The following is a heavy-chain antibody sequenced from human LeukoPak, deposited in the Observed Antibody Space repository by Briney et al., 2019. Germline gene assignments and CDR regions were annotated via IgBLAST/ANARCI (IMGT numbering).Heavy chain of an antibody. V-gene: IGHV3-21*01. CDR3: AREPAANGVDY. CDR2: ISSSSSYI. Sequence: PGGPLRLSCAASGFTFSSYTMNWVRQAPGKGLEWVSSISSSSSYIYYADSVKGRFTISRDNAKNSLYLQMNSLRAADTAVYYCAREPAANGVDYWGQGALVTVSS. CDR1: GFTFSSYT. J-gene: IGHJ4*02. D-gene: IGHD6-13*01.